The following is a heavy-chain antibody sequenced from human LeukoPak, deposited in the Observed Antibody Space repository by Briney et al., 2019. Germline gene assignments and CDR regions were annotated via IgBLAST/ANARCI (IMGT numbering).Heavy chain of an antibody. CDR2: IFYSGNP. Sequence: SSETLSLTCTVSGGSISSNSYYWGWIRQPPGKGLEWIGNIFYSGNPYYNPSLKSRVAISVDTSRDQFSLTLSSVTAADTAVYYCARRILGHDAFDIWGQGTMVTVSS. CDR3: ARRILGHDAFDI. D-gene: IGHD3/OR15-3a*01. CDR1: GGSISSNSYY. J-gene: IGHJ3*02. V-gene: IGHV4-39*07.